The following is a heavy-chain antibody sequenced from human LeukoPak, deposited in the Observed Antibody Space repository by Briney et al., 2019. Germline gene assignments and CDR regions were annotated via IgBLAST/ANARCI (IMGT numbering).Heavy chain of an antibody. CDR1: GFTFSGSA. CDR3: TRDLYDILTGSLRPFDY. D-gene: IGHD3-9*01. Sequence: GGSLKLSCAASGFTFSGSAMHWVRQASGKGLEWVGRIRSKANSYATAYAASVKGRFTISRDDSKNTAYLQMNSLKTEDTAVYYCTRDLYDILTGSLRPFDYWGQGTLVTVSS. CDR2: IRSKANSYAT. V-gene: IGHV3-73*01. J-gene: IGHJ4*02.